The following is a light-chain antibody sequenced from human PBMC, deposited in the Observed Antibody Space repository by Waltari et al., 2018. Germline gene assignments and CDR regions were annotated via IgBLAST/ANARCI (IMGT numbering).Light chain of an antibody. CDR2: ASS. CDR1: NSNIATNI. Sequence: QSVLTQPPSASGTPWQRVTISCSGGNSNIATNIVTCYHPVPGTAHKLLIYASSRRSSGVPDRFSCSKTGTSASLAISGLQSEDEADYYCSAWDESLDGWLIGGGTKLTVL. V-gene: IGLV1-44*01. CDR3: SAWDESLDGWL. J-gene: IGLJ3*02.